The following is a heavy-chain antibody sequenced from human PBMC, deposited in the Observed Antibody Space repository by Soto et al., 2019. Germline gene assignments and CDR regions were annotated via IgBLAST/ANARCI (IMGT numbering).Heavy chain of an antibody. CDR2: ISLYSDGT. V-gene: IGHV1-18*01. J-gene: IGHJ5*02. CDR3: ARVVPGAEAWCGP. Sequence: ASVKVSCKTSGYTFSNYGITWVRQAPGQPLEWRGWISLYSDGTNYAQKFQGRVSMTTDTSTTTAYMELRSLRADDTAVYYCARVVPGAEAWCGPGGQGPLVTVSS. D-gene: IGHD2-2*01. CDR1: GYTFSNYG.